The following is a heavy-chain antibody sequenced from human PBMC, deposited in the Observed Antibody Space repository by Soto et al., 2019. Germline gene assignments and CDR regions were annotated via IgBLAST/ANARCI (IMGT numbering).Heavy chain of an antibody. CDR3: ASSIN. J-gene: IGHJ1*01. V-gene: IGHV3-33*01. CDR2: IWYDGSNK. Sequence: GGSLRLSCSASGFPFRSYGMHWVRQAPGKGLDWVAVIWYDGSNKDYADSVKGRFTISRGNSKNTLFLQMNNLRVDDTAVYYCASSINWGQGTLVTVSS. CDR1: GFPFRSYG.